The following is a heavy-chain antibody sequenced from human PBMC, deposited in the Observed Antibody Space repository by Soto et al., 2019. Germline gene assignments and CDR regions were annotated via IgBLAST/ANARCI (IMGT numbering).Heavy chain of an antibody. V-gene: IGHV1-69*01. CDR2: IIPIFGTA. D-gene: IGHD1-26*01. Sequence: QVQLVQSGAEVKKPGSSVKVSCKASGGTFSSYSINWVRQATGQGLEWMGEIIPIFGTANYAQKFQGRVTITADESTSTAYMELSSLRSEVTAVYYCARDGGRHSGGIDYWGQGTLVTVSS. CDR1: GGTFSSYS. CDR3: ARDGGRHSGGIDY. J-gene: IGHJ4*02.